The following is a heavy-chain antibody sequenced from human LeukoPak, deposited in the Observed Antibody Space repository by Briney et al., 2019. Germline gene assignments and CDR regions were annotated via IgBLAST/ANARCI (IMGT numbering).Heavy chain of an antibody. D-gene: IGHD6-6*01. V-gene: IGHV4-4*02. CDR1: GGSISSSNW. CDR3: ARISGPSIAADY. J-gene: IGHJ4*02. Sequence: SETLSLTCAVSGGSISSSNWWSWVRQPPGKGLEWIGEIYHSGSTYYNPSLRSRVTISVDRSKNQFSLKLSSVTAADTAVYYCARISGPSIAADYWGQGTLVTVSS. CDR2: IYHSGST.